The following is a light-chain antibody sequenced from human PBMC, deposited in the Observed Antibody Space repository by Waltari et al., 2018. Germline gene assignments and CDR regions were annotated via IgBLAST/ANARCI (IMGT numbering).Light chain of an antibody. J-gene: IGLJ2*01. Sequence: QVVLTQSPSASASRGASVKLTCTLSSGHSNYAIAWHQQQPGKGPRFLMKVHSGGTQFKGDGIPDRFTGSSSGPERYLTISSLQSDDEADYYCQTWGTGVHVVFGGGTKLTVL. V-gene: IGLV4-69*01. CDR1: SGHSNYA. CDR3: QTWGTGVHVV. CDR2: VHSGGTQ.